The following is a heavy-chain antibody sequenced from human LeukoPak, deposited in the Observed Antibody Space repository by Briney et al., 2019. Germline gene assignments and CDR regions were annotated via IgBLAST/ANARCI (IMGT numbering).Heavy chain of an antibody. Sequence: GGSLRLSCAASGFSFSNSWMYWVRQGPGKGPVWVSRIKTDGTTIEYADSVKGRFTISRDNAKNTLFLQMSSLRAEDTAVYYCARDQGDSSGYYLYYFDYWGQGTLVTVSS. J-gene: IGHJ4*02. CDR3: ARDQGDSSGYYLYYFDY. CDR2: IKTDGTTI. D-gene: IGHD3-22*01. V-gene: IGHV3-74*01. CDR1: GFSFSNSW.